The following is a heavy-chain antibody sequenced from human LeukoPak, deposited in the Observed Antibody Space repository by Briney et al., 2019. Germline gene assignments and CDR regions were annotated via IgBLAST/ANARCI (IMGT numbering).Heavy chain of an antibody. J-gene: IGHJ4*02. Sequence: QAGGSLRLSCAASGFTFSSYAMTWVRQAPGKGLEWVSGIDNRGDSTYHADSVKGRFTISRDNSKNILYLQMSSLKAEDTAVYYCASFPRPMIRGINMEPIDYWGQGTLVTISS. CDR2: IDNRGDST. V-gene: IGHV3-23*01. CDR1: GFTFSSYA. CDR3: ASFPRPMIRGINMEPIDY. D-gene: IGHD3-10*01.